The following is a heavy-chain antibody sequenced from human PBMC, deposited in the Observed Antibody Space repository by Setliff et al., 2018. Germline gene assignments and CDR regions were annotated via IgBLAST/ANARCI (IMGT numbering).Heavy chain of an antibody. Sequence: PGGSLSLSCAASGFTFSNYAMTWVRQAPGKGLEWVSAITVSGNTHYADSVKGRFTISRDNSKNTLSLQMDNLRAEDTATYYCAKCGRFAPSGWFQYVDSWAQGTLVTVSS. V-gene: IGHV3-23*01. D-gene: IGHD6-19*01. CDR3: AKCGRFAPSGWFQYVDS. J-gene: IGHJ4*02. CDR2: ITVSGNT. CDR1: GFTFSNYA.